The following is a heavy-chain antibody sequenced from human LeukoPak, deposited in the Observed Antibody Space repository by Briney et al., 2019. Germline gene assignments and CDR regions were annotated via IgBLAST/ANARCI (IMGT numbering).Heavy chain of an antibody. CDR1: GFTFSSYE. Sequence: GGSLRLSCAASGFTFSSYEMNWVRQAPGKGLEWVSYISSSGSTIYYADSVKGRFTISRDNAKNSLYLQMNSLRAEDTAVYYCARGEADYYGSGSYRPFLFDYWGQGTLVTVSS. D-gene: IGHD3-10*01. CDR2: ISSSGSTI. J-gene: IGHJ4*02. CDR3: ARGEADYYGSGSYRPFLFDY. V-gene: IGHV3-48*03.